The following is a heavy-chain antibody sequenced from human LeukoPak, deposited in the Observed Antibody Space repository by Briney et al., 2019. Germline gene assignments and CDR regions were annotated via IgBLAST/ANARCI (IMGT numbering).Heavy chain of an antibody. CDR3: ARRTTGDDY. D-gene: IGHD4-17*01. Sequence: GGSLRLSCAASGFTFSNYEKNWVRQAPGRGLEWVSYISSSGLTMYYADSVKGRFTISRDNAKNSLYLQMNSLRAEDTGVYYCARRTTGDDYWGQGTLVTVSS. CDR2: ISSSGLTM. CDR1: GFTFSNYE. J-gene: IGHJ4*02. V-gene: IGHV3-48*03.